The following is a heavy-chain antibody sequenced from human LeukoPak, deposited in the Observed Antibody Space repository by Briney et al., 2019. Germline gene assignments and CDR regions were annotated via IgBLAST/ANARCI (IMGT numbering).Heavy chain of an antibody. D-gene: IGHD2-15*01. CDR1: GFTFSSYA. Sequence: GGSLRLSCAASGFTFSSYAMSWVRQAPGKGLEWVSAISGSGGSTYYADSVKGRFTISRDNSKNTLCLQMNSLRAEDTAVYYCAKGGVVVAATPPVYYYYGMDVWGQGTTVTVSS. CDR2: ISGSGGST. V-gene: IGHV3-23*01. J-gene: IGHJ6*02. CDR3: AKGGVVVAATPPVYYYYGMDV.